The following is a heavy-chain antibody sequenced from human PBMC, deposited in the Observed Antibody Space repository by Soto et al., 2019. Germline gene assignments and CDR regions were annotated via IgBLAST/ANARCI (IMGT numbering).Heavy chain of an antibody. J-gene: IGHJ5*02. CDR1: GFTFSNYW. CDR2: INMDGTTT. CDR3: ARVAVGAYWFDP. D-gene: IGHD1-26*01. V-gene: IGHV3-74*01. Sequence: EVQLVESGGGLVQPGGSLRLSCAASGFTFSNYWMHWIRQAPGEGLVWVSRINMDGTTTNYADSVEGRFTISRDNARNTLWLQMNSLRADDTALYYCARVAVGAYWFDPWGQGTLVTVSS.